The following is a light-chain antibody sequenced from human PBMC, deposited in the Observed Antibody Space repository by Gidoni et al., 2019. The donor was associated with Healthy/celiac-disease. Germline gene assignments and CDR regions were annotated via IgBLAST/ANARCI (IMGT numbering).Light chain of an antibody. CDR3: MQALQTPEWT. V-gene: IGKV2-28*01. CDR2: LGS. CDR1: QSLLHSNGYNY. Sequence: DIVMTQSPLSLPVTPGEPASISCRSSQSLLHSNGYNYLDWYLQKPGQSPQLLIYLGSNRASGVPDRFSGSGSGTDFTLKISRVEAEDVGVYCCMQALQTPEWTFGQGTKVEIK. J-gene: IGKJ1*01.